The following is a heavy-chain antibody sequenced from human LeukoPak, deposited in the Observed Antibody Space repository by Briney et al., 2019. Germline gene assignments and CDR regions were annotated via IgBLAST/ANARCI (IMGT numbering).Heavy chain of an antibody. Sequence: ASVKVSCKASGYTFTNYGISWVRQAPGQGLECMGWISAYNGHTDYAQKFQGRVTMTTDTSTSTVYMQLRGLRSDDTAVYYCARDWDGRGVGDFWGQGTLVTVSS. D-gene: IGHD3-10*02. CDR2: ISAYNGHT. V-gene: IGHV1-18*01. CDR3: ARDWDGRGVGDF. CDR1: GYTFTNYG. J-gene: IGHJ4*02.